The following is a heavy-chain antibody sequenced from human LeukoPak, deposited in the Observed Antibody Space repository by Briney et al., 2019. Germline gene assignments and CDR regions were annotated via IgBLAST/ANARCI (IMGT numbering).Heavy chain of an antibody. V-gene: IGHV3-11*05. D-gene: IGHD3-22*01. CDR3: ARDLIHRSGEANY. Sequence: GGSLRLSCATSGFTFSDFYMGWIRQAPGKGLEWISYISSSGSSTNYADSVKGRFTISRDNAKNSLYLQMNSLRAEDTAVYYCARDLIHRSGEANYWGRGTLVTVSS. CDR1: GFTFSDFY. CDR2: ISSSGSST. J-gene: IGHJ4*02.